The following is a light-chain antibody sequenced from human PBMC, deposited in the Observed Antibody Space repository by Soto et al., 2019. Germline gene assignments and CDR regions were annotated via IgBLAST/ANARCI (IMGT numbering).Light chain of an antibody. Sequence: QSALTQPPSASGTPGQRVTISCSGSRSNIGSNSVNWYQQHPGTAPKLLIYSQSQRPSGVPDRISGAKSGTSVTLAISGLQAEDEATYYCAVWDDSLNEVVFGGGTKLTVX. CDR3: AVWDDSLNEVV. CDR2: SQS. CDR1: RSNIGSNS. V-gene: IGLV1-44*01. J-gene: IGLJ3*02.